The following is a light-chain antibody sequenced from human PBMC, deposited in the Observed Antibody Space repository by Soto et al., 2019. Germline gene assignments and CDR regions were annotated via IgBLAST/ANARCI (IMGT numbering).Light chain of an antibody. Sequence: EIVLTQSPATLSVSPVARVTPSYRAGQSVTDNLAWYQHKPGQAPRLLIYGSSTRATGIPARFSGSGSGTDFTLTISRLEPEDFAVYYCQQFSSYPLTGGGGNTVDIK. J-gene: IGKJ4*01. V-gene: IGKV3-15*01. CDR3: QQFSSYPLT. CDR1: QSVTDN. CDR2: GSS.